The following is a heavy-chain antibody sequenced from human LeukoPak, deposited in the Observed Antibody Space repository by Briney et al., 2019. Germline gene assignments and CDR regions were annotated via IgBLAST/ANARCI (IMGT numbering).Heavy chain of an antibody. CDR1: GYTFTGYY. Sequence: VASVKVSCKASGYTFTGYYMHWVRQAPGQGLEWMGWINPNSGGTNYAQKFQGRVTMTRDTSISTAYMELSRLRSDDTAVYYCARGPLRSWELRALGAFDIWGQGTMVTVSS. D-gene: IGHD1-26*01. CDR2: INPNSGGT. CDR3: ARGPLRSWELRALGAFDI. J-gene: IGHJ3*02. V-gene: IGHV1-2*02.